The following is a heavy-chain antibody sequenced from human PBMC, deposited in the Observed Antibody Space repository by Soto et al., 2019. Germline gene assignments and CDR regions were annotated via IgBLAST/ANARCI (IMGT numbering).Heavy chain of an antibody. Sequence: EVQLVESGGGLVQPGGSLRLSCAASGFTFSTYWMTWVRQAPGKGLEWVANIKQDGSEKYYVDSVKGRFTISRDNAKNSVYLQLNSLRAEDTAMYYCGRARWVSVGGDYWGQGTLVTVSS. J-gene: IGHJ4*02. V-gene: IGHV3-7*05. D-gene: IGHD2-2*01. CDR3: GRARWVSVGGDY. CDR1: GFTFSTYW. CDR2: IKQDGSEK.